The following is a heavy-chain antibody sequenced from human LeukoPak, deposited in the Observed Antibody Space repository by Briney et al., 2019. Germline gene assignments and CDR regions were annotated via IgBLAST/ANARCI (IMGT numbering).Heavy chain of an antibody. CDR2: ISYDGSDK. CDR3: AKSRGQYGDYLFYYYGMDV. J-gene: IGHJ6*02. CDR1: GFTFSTYG. V-gene: IGHV3-30*18. D-gene: IGHD4-17*01. Sequence: GGSLRLSCAASGFTFSTYGMHWLRQAPNKGLEWVAVISYDGSDKYYADSVKGRFTISRDNSKNTLYLQMNSLRAEDTALYYCAKSRGQYGDYLFYYYGMDVWGQGTTVTVSS.